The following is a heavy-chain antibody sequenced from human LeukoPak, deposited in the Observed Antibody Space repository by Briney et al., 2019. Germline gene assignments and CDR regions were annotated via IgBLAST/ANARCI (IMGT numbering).Heavy chain of an antibody. Sequence: PGRSLRLSCAASGFTFSSYAMHWVRQAPGKGLEWVAVISYDGSNKYYADSVKGRFTISRDNSKSTLYLQMNSLRAEDTAVYYCAKDAQSDFWSGWRDYYYMDVWGKGTTVTVSS. V-gene: IGHV3-30-3*01. J-gene: IGHJ6*03. CDR3: AKDAQSDFWSGWRDYYYMDV. CDR1: GFTFSSYA. CDR2: ISYDGSNK. D-gene: IGHD3-3*01.